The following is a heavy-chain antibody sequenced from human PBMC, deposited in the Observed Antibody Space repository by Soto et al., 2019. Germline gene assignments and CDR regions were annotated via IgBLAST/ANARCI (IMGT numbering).Heavy chain of an antibody. V-gene: IGHV4-31*03. J-gene: IGHJ5*02. Sequence: SETRSLTCSVSGGSISSGGYYWRWVRQHRGKGLEWIGYIYYSGSTYYNPSLKSRVTISVDTSKNQFSLKLSSVTAADTAVYYCARDPSSSSRPGWFDPWGQGTLVTVSS. D-gene: IGHD6-6*01. CDR3: ARDPSSSSRPGWFDP. CDR2: IYYSGST. CDR1: GGSISSGGYY.